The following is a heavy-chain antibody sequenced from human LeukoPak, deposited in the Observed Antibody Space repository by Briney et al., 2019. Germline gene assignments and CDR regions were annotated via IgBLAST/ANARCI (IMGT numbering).Heavy chain of an antibody. Sequence: SETLSLTCTVSGGSISSYYWSWIRQPPGKGLEWIGYIYYSGSTNYNPSLKSRVTISVDTSKNQFSLKLSSVTAEDTAVYYCARGPPGLLWFGELLRDYYMDVWGKGTTVTISS. D-gene: IGHD3-10*01. V-gene: IGHV4-59*01. CDR3: ARGPPGLLWFGELLRDYYMDV. CDR2: IYYSGST. CDR1: GGSISSYY. J-gene: IGHJ6*03.